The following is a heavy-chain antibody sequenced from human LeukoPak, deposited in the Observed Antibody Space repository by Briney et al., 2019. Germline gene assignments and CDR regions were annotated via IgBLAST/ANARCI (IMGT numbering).Heavy chain of an antibody. V-gene: IGHV1-8*03. CDR1: GYTFTSYD. CDR2: MNPNSGNT. D-gene: IGHD2/OR15-2a*01. Sequence: GASVKVSCKASGYTFTSYDINWVRQATGQGLEWMGWMNPNSGNTGYAQKFQGRVTITRNTSISTAYLLMGSLTSDDTAVYYCAAAPSQYLLLVDIWGQGTVVTVSS. CDR3: AAAPSQYLLLVDI. J-gene: IGHJ4*02.